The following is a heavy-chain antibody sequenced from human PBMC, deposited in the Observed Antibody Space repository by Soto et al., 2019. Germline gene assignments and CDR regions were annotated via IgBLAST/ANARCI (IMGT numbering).Heavy chain of an antibody. D-gene: IGHD6-19*01. V-gene: IGHV4-39*01. Sequence: QLQLQESGPGLVKPSETLSLTCTVSGGSISSSSYYRGWIRQPPGKGLEWIGSIYYSGSTYYNPSLKSRVTISVDTSKNQFSLKLSSVTAADTAVYYCARRRAVADYWYFDLWGRGTLVTVSS. J-gene: IGHJ2*01. CDR2: IYYSGST. CDR1: GGSISSSSYY. CDR3: ARRRAVADYWYFDL.